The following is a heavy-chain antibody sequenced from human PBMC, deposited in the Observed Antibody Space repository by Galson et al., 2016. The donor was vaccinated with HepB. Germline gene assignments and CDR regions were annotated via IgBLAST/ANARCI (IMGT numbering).Heavy chain of an antibody. D-gene: IGHD4-17*01. CDR2: ISGSGGST. CDR3: AKVTTVSTSLSNCAMDV. J-gene: IGHJ6*02. CDR1: GFTFNNYA. V-gene: IGHV3-23*01. Sequence: SLRLSCAASGFTFNNYAMSWVRQAPGKGLEWVSSISGSGGSTYYADSVKGLFTISRDNSNNTLYVQTSSLRGEDTAIYYRAKVTTVSTSLSNCAMDVWGQGTTVTVSS.